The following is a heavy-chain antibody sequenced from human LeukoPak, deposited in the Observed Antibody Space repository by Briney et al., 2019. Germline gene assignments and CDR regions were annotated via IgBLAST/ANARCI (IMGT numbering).Heavy chain of an antibody. CDR2: INPNSGGT. D-gene: IGHD6-19*01. CDR3: ARAPPAGAYSSGWENWFDP. Sequence: ASVKVSCKASGYTFTGYYMHWVRQAPGQGLEWMGWINPNSGGTNYAQKFQGRVTMTRDTSISTAYMELSRLRSDDTAVYYCARAPPAGAYSSGWENWFDPWGQGTLVTVSS. V-gene: IGHV1-2*02. J-gene: IGHJ5*02. CDR1: GYTFTGYY.